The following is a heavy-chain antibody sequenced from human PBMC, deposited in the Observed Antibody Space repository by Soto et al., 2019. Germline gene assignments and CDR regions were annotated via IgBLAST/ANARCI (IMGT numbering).Heavy chain of an antibody. V-gene: IGHV4-61*08. CDR1: GGSISSGGYY. J-gene: IGHJ4*02. Sequence: ETLSLTCTVSGGSISSGGYYWSWIRQHPGKGLEWIGDIYHSGSTNYNPSLKSRVTISVDKSKNQFSPKLSSVTAADTAVYYCARDNGYSYGYTLDHWGQGTLVTVSS. CDR3: ARDNGYSYGYTLDH. D-gene: IGHD5-18*01. CDR2: IYHSGST.